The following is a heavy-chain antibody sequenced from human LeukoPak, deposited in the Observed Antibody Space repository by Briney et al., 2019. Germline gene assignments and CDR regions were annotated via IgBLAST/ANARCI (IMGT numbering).Heavy chain of an antibody. CDR2: INPSGGST. V-gene: IGHV1-46*01. D-gene: IGHD3-22*01. Sequence: ASVKVSCKASGHTFTGYYMHWVRQAPGQGLEWMGIINPSGGSTSYAQKFQGRVTMTRDMSTSTVYMELSSLRSEDTAVYYCARDLDSSGYWMSYFDYWGQGTLVTVSS. CDR3: ARDLDSSGYWMSYFDY. CDR1: GHTFTGYY. J-gene: IGHJ4*02.